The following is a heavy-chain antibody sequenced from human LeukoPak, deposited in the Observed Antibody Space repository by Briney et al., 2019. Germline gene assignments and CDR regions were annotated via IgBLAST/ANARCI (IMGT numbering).Heavy chain of an antibody. CDR2: IYTSGST. CDR1: GGSISSYY. CDR3: ARVQMRDGERRHWFDL. J-gene: IGHJ5*02. D-gene: IGHD4-17*01. Sequence: SETLSLTCTVSGGSISSYYWSCIRQPAGKGLEWIGRIYTSGSTNYNPSPKSRVTISVDKSKNQFSLKLSSVTAADTAVYYCARVQMRDGERRHWFDLWGQRTLVTVSS. V-gene: IGHV4-4*07.